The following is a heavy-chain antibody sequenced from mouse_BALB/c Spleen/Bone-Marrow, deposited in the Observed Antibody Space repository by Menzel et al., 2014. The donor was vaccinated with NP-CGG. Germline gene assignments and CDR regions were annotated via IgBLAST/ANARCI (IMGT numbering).Heavy chain of an antibody. CDR3: ARKDFRYDYFDY. CDR2: IWSGGGT. Sequence: VKLVESGPGLVQPSQSLSITRTVSGFSLTSYDVHWVRQSPGKGLEWLGGIWSGGGTDYDAAFISRLNITKDNSKSQVFFKMNSLQADDTAIYFCARKDFRYDYFDYWGQGTTLTVSS. V-gene: IGHV2-4-1*01. CDR1: GFSLTSYD. D-gene: IGHD2-14*01. J-gene: IGHJ2*01.